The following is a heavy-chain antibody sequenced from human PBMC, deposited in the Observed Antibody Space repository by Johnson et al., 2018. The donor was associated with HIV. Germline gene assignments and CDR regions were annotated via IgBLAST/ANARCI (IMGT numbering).Heavy chain of an antibody. V-gene: IGHV3-30*03. Sequence: QVQLVESGGGVVQPGRSLRLSCAGTGFTFSNYVLHWVRQAPGKGLEWVAVISYDGSNKYYADSVKGRFTISRDTSKNTLYLQLNSLRAEDTALYYCARADTAMVRGAFDIWGQGTRVTVS. CDR3: ARADTAMVRGAFDI. CDR2: ISYDGSNK. J-gene: IGHJ3*02. CDR1: GFTFSNYV. D-gene: IGHD5-18*01.